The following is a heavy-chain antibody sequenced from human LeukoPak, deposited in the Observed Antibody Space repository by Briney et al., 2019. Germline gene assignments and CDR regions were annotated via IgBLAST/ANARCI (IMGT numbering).Heavy chain of an antibody. CDR3: ARAIRWWRGEDDAFDI. CDR2: IYTSGST. V-gene: IGHV4-4*07. Sequence: PSETLSLTCTVSGGSISSYYWSWIRQPAGKGLEWIGRIYTSGSTNYNPSLKSRVTMSVDTSKNQFSLKLSSVTAADTAVYYCARAIRWWRGEDDAFDIWGQGTMVTVSS. D-gene: IGHD3-10*01. J-gene: IGHJ3*02. CDR1: GGSISSYY.